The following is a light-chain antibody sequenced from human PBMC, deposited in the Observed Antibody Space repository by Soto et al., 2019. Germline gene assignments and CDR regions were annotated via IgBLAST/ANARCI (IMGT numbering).Light chain of an antibody. V-gene: IGLV2-14*01. CDR1: SSDIGGFNY. CDR2: EVI. J-gene: IGLJ1*01. CDR3: TSHAGTNNFPYV. Sequence: QSVLTQPASVSGSPGQSITISCAGSSSDIGGFNYVSWYQQHPGKAPTLIIYEVINRPSGGSNRFSGAKSGNTASLTISGLRAEDEANYYCTSHAGTNNFPYVFGTGTKLTVL.